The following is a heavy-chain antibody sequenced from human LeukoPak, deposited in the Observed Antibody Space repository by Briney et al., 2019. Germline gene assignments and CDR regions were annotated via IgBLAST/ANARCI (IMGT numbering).Heavy chain of an antibody. CDR2: IKPDGSER. D-gene: IGHD5-12*01. CDR1: GFPFTTYW. J-gene: IGHJ4*02. V-gene: IGHV3-7*01. CDR3: ARGPSGYHNT. Sequence: GGSLRLSCAASGFPFTTYWMSWVRQAPGKGLEWLANIKPDGSERYYVDSVKGRFTISRDNAGDSLSLQMNSLRAEDTAVYYCARGPSGYHNTGGQGTLVTVSS.